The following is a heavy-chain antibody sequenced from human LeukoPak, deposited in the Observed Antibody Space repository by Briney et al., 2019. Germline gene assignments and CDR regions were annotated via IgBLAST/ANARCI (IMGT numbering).Heavy chain of an antibody. J-gene: IGHJ4*02. CDR2: ISWNSGSI. D-gene: IGHD6-13*01. CDR1: GFTFDDYA. Sequence: SGGSLRLSCAASGFTFDDYATHWVRQAPGKGLEWVSGISWNSGSIGYADSVKGRFTISRDNAKNSLYLQMNSLRAEDTALYYCAKDVEYSNSWLDYWGQGTLATVSS. CDR3: AKDVEYSNSWLDY. V-gene: IGHV3-9*01.